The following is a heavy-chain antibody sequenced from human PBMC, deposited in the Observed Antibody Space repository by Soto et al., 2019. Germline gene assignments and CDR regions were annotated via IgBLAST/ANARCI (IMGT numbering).Heavy chain of an antibody. D-gene: IGHD3-10*01. CDR3: ARGAEDYYGSGSRQIYYMDV. V-gene: IGHV3-13*01. CDR2: IGTAGDT. J-gene: IGHJ6*03. CDR1: GFTYSSYD. Sequence: GGSLRLSCAASGFTYSSYDMHWVRQATGKGLVWVSAIGTAGDTYYPGSVKGRFTISRENAKNSLYLQMNSLRAGDTAVYYCARGAEDYYGSGSRQIYYMDVWGKGTTVTVSS.